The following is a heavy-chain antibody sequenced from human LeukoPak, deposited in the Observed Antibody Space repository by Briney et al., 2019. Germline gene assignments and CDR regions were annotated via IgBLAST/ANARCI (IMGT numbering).Heavy chain of an antibody. CDR3: ARGVKYYYDGSGYYLDY. V-gene: IGHV1-69*13. CDR2: FIPIFGRA. J-gene: IGHJ4*02. D-gene: IGHD3-22*01. CDR1: GGTFSRDT. Sequence: SVKVSCKASGGTFSRDTITWVRQAPGQGLEWMGGFIPIFGRANYAQNFQGRVMITADESTTTAYMELSSLQSEDTAVYHCARGVKYYYDGSGYYLDYWGQGTLVTVSS.